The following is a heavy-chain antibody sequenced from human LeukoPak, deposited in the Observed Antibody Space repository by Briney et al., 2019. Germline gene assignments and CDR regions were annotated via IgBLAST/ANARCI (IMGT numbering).Heavy chain of an antibody. V-gene: IGHV3-23*01. Sequence: GGSLRLSCAASGFTFSSYGMNWVRQAPGKGLEWVSGISGDAGRTYYADSVKGRFTISRDNSKNTLYLQMNSLRAEDTAVYYCARTGRYSSSWFDYWGQGTLVTVSS. CDR2: ISGDAGRT. CDR3: ARTGRYSSSWFDY. D-gene: IGHD6-13*01. CDR1: GFTFSSYG. J-gene: IGHJ4*02.